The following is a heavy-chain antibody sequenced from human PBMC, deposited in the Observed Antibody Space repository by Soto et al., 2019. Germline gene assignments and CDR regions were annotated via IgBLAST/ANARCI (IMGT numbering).Heavy chain of an antibody. CDR2: IRPDGGQM. D-gene: IGHD2-8*02. Sequence: EVQLEQSGGRLVQPGGSLRLSCVASRITIIGYWMSWVRQAPGRGLEWVATIRPDGGQMYYVDSVKGRFTISRDRAKNSLYLQMNSRTGEDTTLYYCSTTGGYWGQGILVTVSS. J-gene: IGHJ4*02. V-gene: IGHV3-7*05. CDR1: RITIIGYW. CDR3: STTGGY.